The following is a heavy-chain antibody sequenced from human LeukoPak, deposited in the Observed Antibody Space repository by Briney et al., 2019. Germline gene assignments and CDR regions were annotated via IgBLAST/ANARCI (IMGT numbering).Heavy chain of an antibody. V-gene: IGHV3-21*01. J-gene: IGHJ4*02. CDR1: GFTFSSYS. Sequence: GGSLRLSCAASGFTFSSYSRNWVRQAPGKGLEWVSSISSSSSYIYYADSMKGRFTISSDNAKNSLYLQMNSPRAEDTAVYYCARDRAGEVDYWGQGTLVTVSS. CDR3: ARDRAGEVDY. D-gene: IGHD1-26*01. CDR2: ISSSSSYI.